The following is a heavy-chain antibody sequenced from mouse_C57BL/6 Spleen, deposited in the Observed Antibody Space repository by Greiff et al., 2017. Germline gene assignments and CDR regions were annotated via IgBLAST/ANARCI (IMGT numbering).Heavy chain of an antibody. CDR3: ARVGWAMDY. J-gene: IGHJ4*01. D-gene: IGHD3-3*01. CDR2: INYDGSST. CDR1: GFTFSDYY. V-gene: IGHV5-16*01. Sequence: EVKLMESEGGLVQPGSSMKLSCTASGFTFSDYYMAWVRQVPEKGLEWVANINYDGSSTYYLDSLKSRFIISRDNAKNILYLQMSSLKSEDTATYYCARVGWAMDYWGQGTSGTVSS.